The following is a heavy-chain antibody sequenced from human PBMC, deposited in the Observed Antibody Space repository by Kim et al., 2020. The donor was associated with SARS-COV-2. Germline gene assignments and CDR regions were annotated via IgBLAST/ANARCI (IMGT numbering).Heavy chain of an antibody. D-gene: IGHD4-17*01. V-gene: IGHV3-7*01. CDR3: ARWAVTARYFQH. J-gene: IGHJ1*01. Sequence: YYVDSVKGRFTISRDNAKNSLYLQMNSLRAEDTAVYYCARWAVTARYFQHWGQGTLVTVSS.